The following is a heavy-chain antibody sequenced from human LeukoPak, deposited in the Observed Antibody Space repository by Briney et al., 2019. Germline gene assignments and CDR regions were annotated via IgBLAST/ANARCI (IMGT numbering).Heavy chain of an antibody. J-gene: IGHJ4*02. CDR1: GFTFSHYG. CDR2: IWSDGTNQ. V-gene: IGHV3-33*01. D-gene: IGHD4-11*01. Sequence: GGSLRLSCAAAGFTFSHYGMHWVRQAPGKGLEWVAVIWSDGTNQYYGDSVKGRFTISRDDSANTVYLQMNSLRPEDTGVYYCARDAQRGFDYSNSLEYWGQGTPLTVST. CDR3: ARDAQRGFDYSNSLEY.